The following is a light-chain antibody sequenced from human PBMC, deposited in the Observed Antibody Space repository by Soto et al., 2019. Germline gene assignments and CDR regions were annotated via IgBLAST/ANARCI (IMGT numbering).Light chain of an antibody. CDR2: EAS. CDR3: QQYESYRT. Sequence: DIQMTQSPSTLSAYVGDRVTITCRASQSIGRWLAWYQQKPGKAPKLLIYEASSLESGVSSRFRGSGSGTEFTLTITSLQPDGFATYYCQQYESYRTFGPGTKLEIK. V-gene: IGKV1-5*03. J-gene: IGKJ1*01. CDR1: QSIGRW.